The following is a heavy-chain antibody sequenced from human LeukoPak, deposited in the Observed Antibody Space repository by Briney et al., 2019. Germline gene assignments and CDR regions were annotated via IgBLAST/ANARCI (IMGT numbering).Heavy chain of an antibody. CDR1: GGALRGFY. CDR3: ARHSMYSKSSGYNL. J-gene: IGHJ1*01. CDR2: INDSGSS. Sequence: FENPSPPLPVYGGALRGFYWGWVPQPPRKGGGGGGEINDSGSSNYIPSLKSRVTISVDRSKNQFSLWLSSVTAADTAMYYCARHSMYSKSSGYNLWGQGTLVTVSS. D-gene: IGHD6-19*01. V-gene: IGHV4-34*01.